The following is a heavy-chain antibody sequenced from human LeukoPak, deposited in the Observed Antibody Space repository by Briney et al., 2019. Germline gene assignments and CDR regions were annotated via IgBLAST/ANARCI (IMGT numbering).Heavy chain of an antibody. J-gene: IGHJ4*02. Sequence: GGSLRLSCAASGFTFSSYAMSWVRQAPGKGLEWVSVISGSGGRTSYADSVKGRFTVSRDNSKNTLYLQMNSLRAKDTAVYFCVEGGAPSYYDGSGDAYFDYWGQGTLVTVSS. V-gene: IGHV3-23*01. CDR2: ISGSGGRT. CDR3: VEGGAPSYYDGSGDAYFDY. CDR1: GFTFSSYA. D-gene: IGHD3-22*01.